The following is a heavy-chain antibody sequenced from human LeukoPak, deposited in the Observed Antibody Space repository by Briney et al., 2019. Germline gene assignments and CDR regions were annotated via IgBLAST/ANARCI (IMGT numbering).Heavy chain of an antibody. V-gene: IGHV3-21*01. D-gene: IGHD6-6*01. CDR1: GFTLSSYS. J-gene: IGHJ4*02. CDR3: ARSEHSSSSFDY. CDR2: ISSSSTHI. Sequence: GGSLRLPCAASGFTLSSYSMNWVRQAPGKGLEWVSYISSSSTHIYYADSVKGRFTISRDNARNSLYLQMNSLRAEDTAIYYCARSEHSSSSFDYWGQGTLVTVSS.